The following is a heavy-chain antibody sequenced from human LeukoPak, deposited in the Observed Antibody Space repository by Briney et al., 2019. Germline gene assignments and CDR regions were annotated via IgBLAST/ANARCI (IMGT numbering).Heavy chain of an antibody. CDR1: GASMTSYY. D-gene: IGHD3-22*01. CDR3: ARLSGLVFLGSGYTDY. CDR2: IYYSGST. V-gene: IGHV4-59*01. Sequence: SETLSLTCTVSGASMTSYYWSWIRQPPGKGLEWIGYIYYSGSTNYNSSLKSRVTISVDTSKNQFSLKLNSVTTADTAMYYCARLSGLVFLGSGYTDYWGQGTLVTVSS. J-gene: IGHJ4*02.